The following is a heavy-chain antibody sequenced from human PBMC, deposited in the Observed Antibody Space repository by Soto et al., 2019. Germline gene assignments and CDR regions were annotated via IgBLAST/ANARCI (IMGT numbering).Heavy chain of an antibody. V-gene: IGHV4-59*08. J-gene: IGHJ4*02. CDR3: ARRWGRSFDY. CDR2: IYYSGST. Sequence: QVQLQESGPGLLQPSETLSLNCTVSGGSISSYYWSWIRQPPGKGLEWIGYIYYSGSTNYNPSLKSRVTISVDTSKNQFSLKLSSVTAADTAVYYCARRWGRSFDYWGQGTLVTVSS. D-gene: IGHD2-15*01. CDR1: GGSISSYY.